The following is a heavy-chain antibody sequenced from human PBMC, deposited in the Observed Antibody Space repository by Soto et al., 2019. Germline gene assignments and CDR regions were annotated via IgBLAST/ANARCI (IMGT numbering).Heavy chain of an antibody. V-gene: IGHV3-23*01. Sequence: GGSLRLSCAASGFMFSRYAMSWARQAPGKGLEWVSAISGSTSSTYYADSVKGRFTISRDNSKNTLYLQMNSLRAEDTALYYCAKARYCTNGVCYRYYYYGMDVWGQGTTVTVSS. CDR3: AKARYCTNGVCYRYYYYGMDV. D-gene: IGHD2-8*01. CDR1: GFMFSRYA. J-gene: IGHJ6*02. CDR2: ISGSTSST.